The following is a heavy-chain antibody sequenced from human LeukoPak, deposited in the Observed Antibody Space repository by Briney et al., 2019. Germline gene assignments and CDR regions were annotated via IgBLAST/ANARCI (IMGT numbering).Heavy chain of an antibody. CDR3: AKDFYSGSSAS. CDR1: GFTFDDYA. CDR2: ISGSGGST. V-gene: IGHV3-23*01. J-gene: IGHJ4*02. Sequence: PGGSLRLSCAASGFTFDDYAMHWVRQAPGKGLEWVSAISGSGGSTYYADSVKGRFTISRDNSKNTLYLQMNSLRAEDTAVYYCAKDFYSGSSASWGQGTLVTVSS. D-gene: IGHD1-26*01.